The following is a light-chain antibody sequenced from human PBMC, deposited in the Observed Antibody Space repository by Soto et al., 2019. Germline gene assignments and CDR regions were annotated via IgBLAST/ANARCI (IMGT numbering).Light chain of an antibody. CDR1: QGISSW. V-gene: IGKV1-12*01. CDR2: AAS. CDR3: QQANSFTLT. J-gene: IGKJ5*01. Sequence: DIQMTQSPSTLSASVGDRVTITCRASQGISSWLAWYQQKQGKAPKVMIYAASSLQSGVPSRFSGSGSGTDGTITISSLKTEDGATYYCQQANSFTLTFGQGTRLEIK.